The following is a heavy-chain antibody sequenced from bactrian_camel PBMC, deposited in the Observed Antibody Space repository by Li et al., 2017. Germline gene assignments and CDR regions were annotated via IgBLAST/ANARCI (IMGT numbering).Heavy chain of an antibody. V-gene: IGHV3S1*01. CDR1: GYTYNRNC. J-gene: IGHJ4*01. CDR2: IATGSGTT. D-gene: IGHD6*01. Sequence: HVQLVESGGGSVQAGGSLRLSCAASGYTYNRNCMAWFRQAPGKEREGVARIATGSGTTYYADSVKGRFTVSIDKAKNTVYLQMNSLKAEDTAMYYCAASGSCGPSRTVVHADEYRYWGRGTQVTVS. CDR3: AASGSCGPSRTVVHADEYRY.